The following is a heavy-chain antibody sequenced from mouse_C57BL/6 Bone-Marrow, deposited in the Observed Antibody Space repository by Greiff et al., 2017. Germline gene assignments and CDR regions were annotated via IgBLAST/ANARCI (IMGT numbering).Heavy chain of an antibody. CDR1: GFSLTSYA. V-gene: IGHV2-9-1*01. CDR3: ARASYDGYLYYFDY. D-gene: IGHD2-3*01. CDR2: IWTGGGT. J-gene: IGHJ2*01. Sequence: VQLQESGPGLVAPSQSLSFTCTVSGFSLTSYAISWVRQPPGKGLEWLGVIWTGGGTNYNSALKSRLSFSKDNSKSQVFLKMNSLQTDDTARYYCARASYDGYLYYFDYWGQGTTLTVSS.